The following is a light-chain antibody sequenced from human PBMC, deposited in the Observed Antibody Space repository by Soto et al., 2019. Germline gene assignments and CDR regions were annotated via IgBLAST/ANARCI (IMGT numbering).Light chain of an antibody. J-gene: IGKJ4*01. CDR2: DAS. Sequence: EIVLTQSPATLSLSPWERATLSCRASQSVSSNLAWYQQKPGQAPRLLVYDASTRATGIPARFSGSGSGTQFTLTISSLQSEDFAVYYCQQHNNWPLTFGGGTKVDIK. CDR3: QQHNNWPLT. V-gene: IGKV3-15*01. CDR1: QSVSSN.